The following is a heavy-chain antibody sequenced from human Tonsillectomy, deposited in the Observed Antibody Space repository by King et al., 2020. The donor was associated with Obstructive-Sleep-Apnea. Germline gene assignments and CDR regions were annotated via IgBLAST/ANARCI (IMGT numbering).Heavy chain of an antibody. CDR1: GFTFSGSA. CDR3: TRQGPGMAARLYYYYGMDV. CDR2: IRSKANSYAT. Sequence: VQLVESGGGLVQPGGSLKLSCAASGFTFSGSAMHWVRQASGKGLEWVGRIRSKANSYATAYAASVKGRFTISRDDSKNTAYLQMNSLKTEDTAVYYCTRQGPGMAARLYYYYGMDVWGQGTTVTVSS. J-gene: IGHJ6*02. V-gene: IGHV3-73*02. D-gene: IGHD6-6*01.